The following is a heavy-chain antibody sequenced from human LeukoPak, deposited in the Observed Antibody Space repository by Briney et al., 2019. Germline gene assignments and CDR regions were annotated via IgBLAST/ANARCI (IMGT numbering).Heavy chain of an antibody. J-gene: IGHJ4*02. CDR3: ARDKREYCSGGSFYPEYYFDY. CDR1: GGTFSSYA. CDR2: IIPIFGTA. D-gene: IGHD2-15*01. Sequence: ASVKVSCKASGGTFSSYAISWVRHAPGQGLEWMGGIIPIFGTANYAQKFQGRVTITTDESTSTAYMELSSLRSDDTAVYYCARDKREYCSGGSFYPEYYFDYWGQGTLVTVSS. V-gene: IGHV1-69*05.